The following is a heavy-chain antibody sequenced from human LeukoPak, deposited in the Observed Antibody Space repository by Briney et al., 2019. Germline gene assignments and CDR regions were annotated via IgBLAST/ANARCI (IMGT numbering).Heavy chain of an antibody. Sequence: GGSLRLSCAASGFTFRTYGMHWVRQAPGKGLEWVAVIWSDGINRFYADSVRGRFIFSRDNSKNTLSLQMNNLRAEDTAVYYCVKERGPFDAFDVWGHGTMVTVSS. CDR3: VKERGPFDAFDV. CDR2: IWSDGINR. V-gene: IGHV3-33*06. CDR1: GFTFRTYG. J-gene: IGHJ3*01.